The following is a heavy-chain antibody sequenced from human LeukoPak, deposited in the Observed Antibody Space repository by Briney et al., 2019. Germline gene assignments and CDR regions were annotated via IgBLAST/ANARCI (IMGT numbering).Heavy chain of an antibody. V-gene: IGHV4-39*07. CDR1: GGSISSGSYC. J-gene: IGHJ3*02. CDR2: IYYSGST. CDR3: ARAPIVGASNDAFDI. Sequence: PSETLSLTCTVSGGSISSGSYCWSWIRQPPGKGLEWIGSIYYSGSTYYNPSLKSRVTISVDTSKNQFSLKLSSVTAADTAVYHCARAPIVGASNDAFDIWGQGTMVTVSS. D-gene: IGHD1-26*01.